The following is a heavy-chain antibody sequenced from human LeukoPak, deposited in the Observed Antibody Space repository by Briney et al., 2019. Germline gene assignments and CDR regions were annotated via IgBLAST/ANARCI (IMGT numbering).Heavy chain of an antibody. D-gene: IGHD2-2*01. J-gene: IGHJ4*02. V-gene: IGHV3-21*01. Sequence: PGGPLRLSCAASGFAFSRYSMNWVRQAPGKGLEWVSSISSSSGYIYYADSVKGRFTISRDNAKNSLYLQMNSLRAEDTAVYYCAREIVSSTCFDYWGQGALVTVSS. CDR1: GFAFSRYS. CDR3: AREIVSSTCFDY. CDR2: ISSSSGYI.